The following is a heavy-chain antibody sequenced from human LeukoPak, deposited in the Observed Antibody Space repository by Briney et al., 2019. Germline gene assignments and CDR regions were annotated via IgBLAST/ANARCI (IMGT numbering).Heavy chain of an antibody. CDR3: ARGTTITTLGWFDP. CDR2: INPSGGSI. Sequence: ASVKVSCKASGYTSTNYYMHWVRQAPGQGLEWMGIINPSGGSIIYAQKFQGRVTLTRDTSTSTVYMELSSLRSEDTAVYYCARGTTITTLGWFDPWGQGTLVTVSS. CDR1: GYTSTNYY. J-gene: IGHJ5*02. V-gene: IGHV1-46*01. D-gene: IGHD4-11*01.